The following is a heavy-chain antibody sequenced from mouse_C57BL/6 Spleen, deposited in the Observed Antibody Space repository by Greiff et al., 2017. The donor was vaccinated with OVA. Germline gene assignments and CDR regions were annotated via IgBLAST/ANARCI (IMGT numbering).Heavy chain of an antibody. CDR1: GYAFSSYW. Sequence: VQLQQSGAELVKPGASVKISCKASGYAFSSYWMNWVKQRPGKGLEWIGQIYPGDGDTNYNGKFKGKATLTADKSSSTAYMQLSSLTSEDSAVYFCARGITTVVAPYFDYWGQGTTLTVSS. D-gene: IGHD1-1*01. V-gene: IGHV1-80*01. J-gene: IGHJ2*01. CDR2: IYPGDGDT. CDR3: ARGITTVVAPYFDY.